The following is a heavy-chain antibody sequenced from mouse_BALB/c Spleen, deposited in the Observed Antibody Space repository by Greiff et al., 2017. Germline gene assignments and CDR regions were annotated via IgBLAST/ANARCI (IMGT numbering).Heavy chain of an antibody. J-gene: IGHJ2*01. CDR1: GFNFKDTY. V-gene: IGHV14-3*02. CDR2: IDPANGNT. D-gene: IGHD2-14*01. CDR3: AYIGTALDY. Sequence: EVQLLQSGAELVKPGASVKLSCTASGFNFKDTYMHWVKQRPEQGLEWIGRIDPANGNTKYDPKFQGTATITTDTSSNTTYLQLSSLTSEDTAVYHCAYIGTALDYWGQGTTLTVSS.